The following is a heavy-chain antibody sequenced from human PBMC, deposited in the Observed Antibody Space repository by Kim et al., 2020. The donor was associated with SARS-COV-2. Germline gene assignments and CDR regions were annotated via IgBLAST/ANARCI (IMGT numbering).Heavy chain of an antibody. V-gene: IGHV3-11*06. CDR3: ARDFSILTVYEGAFDI. Sequence: VQGRFTSSRDTAKTSLYLQMNSLGAEDTAVYYCARDFSILTVYEGAFDIWGQGTMVTVSS. J-gene: IGHJ3*02. D-gene: IGHD3-9*01.